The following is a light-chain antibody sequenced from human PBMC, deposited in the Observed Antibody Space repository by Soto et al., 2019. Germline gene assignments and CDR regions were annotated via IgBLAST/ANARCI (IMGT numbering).Light chain of an antibody. CDR3: QQYGYSSWT. Sequence: EIVLTQSPGTLSLSPGERATLSCRASQSVDSKDLAWYQQRPGQAPRILIFAASSSATGIPDRFSGSGSGTDFTLTISRLEPGDFAVYYCQQYGYSSWTFGQGTKVDIK. CDR2: AAS. CDR1: QSVDSKD. J-gene: IGKJ1*01. V-gene: IGKV3-20*01.